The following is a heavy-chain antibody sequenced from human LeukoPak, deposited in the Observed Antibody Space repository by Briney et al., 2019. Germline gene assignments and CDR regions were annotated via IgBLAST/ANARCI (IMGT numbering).Heavy chain of an antibody. Sequence: ASVKVSCKTSGYSFSDFYIHWVRQAPGQGLEWMGWINPNSGGTNYAQKFQGRVTMTRDTSISTAYMELSRLRSDDTAVYYCARVRVAPYDYVWGSYRFFDYWGQGTLVTVSS. D-gene: IGHD3-16*02. CDR3: ARVRVAPYDYVWGSYRFFDY. CDR2: INPNSGGT. V-gene: IGHV1-2*02. J-gene: IGHJ4*02. CDR1: GYSFSDFY.